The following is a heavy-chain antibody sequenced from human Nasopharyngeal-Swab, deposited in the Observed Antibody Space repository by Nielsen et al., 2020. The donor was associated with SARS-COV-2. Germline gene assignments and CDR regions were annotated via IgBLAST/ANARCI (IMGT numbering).Heavy chain of an antibody. Sequence: GGSLRLSCAASGFTFSAHGMHWVRQAPGKGLEWVAFVSYDRADKYYADSVKGRFTISRDNSRNTVYLQINSLRAEDTAVYFCARGNGSPTYSEYWGQGTLVTVSS. CDR1: GFTFSAHG. CDR2: VSYDRADK. D-gene: IGHD1-26*01. J-gene: IGHJ4*02. V-gene: IGHV3-30*03. CDR3: ARGNGSPTYSEY.